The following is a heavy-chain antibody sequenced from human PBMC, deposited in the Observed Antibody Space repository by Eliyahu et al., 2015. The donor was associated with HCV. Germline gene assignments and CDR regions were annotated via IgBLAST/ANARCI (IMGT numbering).Heavy chain of an antibody. J-gene: IGHJ6*02. CDR1: GFTLXTXX. V-gene: IGHV3-48*02. CDR2: ISRSSTTI. Sequence: EVQLVESGGGLVQPGGSLRLSCAASGFTLXTXXVNWVRQAPGKGLEWVSSISRSSTTIFYTDSVKGRFIISRDNAKNSLYLQMNDLRDEDTAMYYCARDQKRYNWDYNFYWGMDVWGQGTTVTVSS. CDR3: ARDQKRYNWDYNFYWGMDV. D-gene: IGHD1-7*01.